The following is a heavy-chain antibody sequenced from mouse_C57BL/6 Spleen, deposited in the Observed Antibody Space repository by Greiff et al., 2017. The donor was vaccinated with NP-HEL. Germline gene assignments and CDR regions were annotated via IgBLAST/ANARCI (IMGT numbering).Heavy chain of an antibody. CDR3: AKGTTVVAYYAMDY. CDR2: IWRGGST. D-gene: IGHD1-1*01. Sequence: VQLQQSGPGLVQPSQSLSITCTVSGFSLTSYGVHWVRQSPGKGLEWLGVIWRGGSTDYNAAFMSRLSITKDNSKSQVFFKMNSLQADDTAIYYCAKGTTVVAYYAMDYWGQGTSVTVSS. J-gene: IGHJ4*01. CDR1: GFSLTSYG. V-gene: IGHV2-5*01.